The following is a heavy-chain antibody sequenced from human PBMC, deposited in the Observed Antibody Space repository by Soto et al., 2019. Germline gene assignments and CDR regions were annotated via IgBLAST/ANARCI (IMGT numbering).Heavy chain of an antibody. J-gene: IGHJ5*02. V-gene: IGHV1-69*01. Sequence: QVQLVQSGAEVKKSGSSVKVSCKASGGTFSSYAISWVRQAPGQGLEWMGGIIPIFGTANYAQKFQGRVTITADESTSTAYMELSSLRSEDTAVYYCAREIVVVPAAIHNWFDPWGQGTLVTVSS. CDR1: GGTFSSYA. CDR2: IIPIFGTA. D-gene: IGHD2-2*01. CDR3: AREIVVVPAAIHNWFDP.